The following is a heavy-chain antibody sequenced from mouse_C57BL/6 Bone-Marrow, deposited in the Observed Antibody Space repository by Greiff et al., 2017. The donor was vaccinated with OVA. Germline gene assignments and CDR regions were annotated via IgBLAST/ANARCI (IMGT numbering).Heavy chain of an antibody. Sequence: EVQVVESGPGMVKPSQSLSLTCTVTGYSITSGYDWHWIRHFPGNKLEWMGYISYSGSTNYNPSLKSRISITHDTSKNHFFLKLNSVTTEDTATYYCARAYYSNLYYAMDYWGQGTSVTVSS. CDR1: GYSITSGYD. CDR2: ISYSGST. J-gene: IGHJ4*01. V-gene: IGHV3-1*01. D-gene: IGHD2-5*01. CDR3: ARAYYSNLYYAMDY.